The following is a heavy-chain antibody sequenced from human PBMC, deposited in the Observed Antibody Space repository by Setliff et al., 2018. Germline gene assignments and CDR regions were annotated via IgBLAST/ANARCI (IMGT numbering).Heavy chain of an antibody. Sequence: SETLSLTCTVSGGSISSYYWSWIRQPPGKGLEWIGYIYYSGSTNYNPSLKSRVTISVDTSKNQVSLNLTSVTAADTAMYYCATGEGGSDDAFGIWGQGTMVTVSS. D-gene: IGHD7-27*01. CDR3: ATGEGGSDDAFGI. CDR2: IYYSGST. J-gene: IGHJ3*02. V-gene: IGHV4-59*03. CDR1: GGSISSYY.